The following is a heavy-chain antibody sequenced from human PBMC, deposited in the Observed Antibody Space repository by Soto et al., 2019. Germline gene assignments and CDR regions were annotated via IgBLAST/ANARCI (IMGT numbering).Heavy chain of an antibody. CDR2: ISSSSSTI. J-gene: IGHJ4*02. V-gene: IGHV3-48*02. Sequence: GGSLRLSCAASGFTFSSYSMNWVRQAPGKGLEWASYISSSSSTIYYADSVKGRFTISRDNAKNSLYLQMNSLRDEDTAVYYCARDLLNYDILTGPDYWGQGTLVTVSS. CDR3: ARDLLNYDILTGPDY. CDR1: GFTFSSYS. D-gene: IGHD3-9*01.